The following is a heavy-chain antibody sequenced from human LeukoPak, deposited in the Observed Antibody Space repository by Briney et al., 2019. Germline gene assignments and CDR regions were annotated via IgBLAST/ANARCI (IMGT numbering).Heavy chain of an antibody. CDR3: VRHDYDSSWGLDWFFDL. CDR1: GDSIRSYY. D-gene: IGHD6-13*01. Sequence: PAETLSLTCTVSGDSIRSYYWSWIRQSPGKGLEWIAYIYYNGRTDYNLSLKSRVTISLDMSKNQFSLNLNSVTAADTAVYYCVRHDYDSSWGLDWFFDLWGRGTLVSVSS. J-gene: IGHJ2*01. CDR2: IYYNGRT. V-gene: IGHV4-59*08.